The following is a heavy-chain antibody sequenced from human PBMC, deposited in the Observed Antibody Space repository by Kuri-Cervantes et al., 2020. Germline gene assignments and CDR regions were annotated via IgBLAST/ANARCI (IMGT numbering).Heavy chain of an antibody. V-gene: IGHV3-11*01. D-gene: IGHD3-22*01. CDR3: ARGLHYYDSSGYPY. CDR2: ISSGGATI. Sequence: LSLTCAASGFTFSDYYMSWIRQAPGKGPEWVSYISSGGATIYYADSVKGRFTISRDNAKNSLYLQMNSLRAEDTAVYYCARGLHYYDSSGYPYWGHGTLVTVSS. J-gene: IGHJ4*01. CDR1: GFTFSDYY.